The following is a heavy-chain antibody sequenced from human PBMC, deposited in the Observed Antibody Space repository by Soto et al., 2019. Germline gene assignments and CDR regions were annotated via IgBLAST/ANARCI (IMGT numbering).Heavy chain of an antibody. J-gene: IGHJ6*02. CDR1: GFTFSSYG. CDR2: ISYDGSNK. V-gene: IGHV3-30*18. D-gene: IGHD6-6*01. CDR3: AKDANTPQAARPGGVYYYYGMDV. Sequence: QVQLVESGGGVVQPGRSLRLSCAASGFTFSSYGMHWVRQAPGKGLEWVAVISYDGSNKYYADSVKGRFTISRDNSKNTLYLQMNSLRAEDTAGYYCAKDANTPQAARPGGVYYYYGMDVWGQGTTVTVSS.